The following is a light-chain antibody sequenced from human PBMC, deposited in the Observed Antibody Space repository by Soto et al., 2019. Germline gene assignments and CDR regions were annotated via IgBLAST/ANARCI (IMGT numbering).Light chain of an antibody. J-gene: IGKJ1*01. Sequence: EIVLTQSPGTLSLSPGERATLSCRASQSVSNNYLAWYQQKPGQAPRLLIYVASSRATGIPDRFSGSESVTDFTLTISRLEPEDFAVYYGQQHVGVPRTFGQGTKVEIK. V-gene: IGKV3-20*01. CDR1: QSVSNNY. CDR2: VAS. CDR3: QQHVGVPRT.